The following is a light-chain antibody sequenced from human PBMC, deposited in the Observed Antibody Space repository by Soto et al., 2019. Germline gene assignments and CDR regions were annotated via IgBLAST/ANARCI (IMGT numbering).Light chain of an antibody. CDR3: EHYNNWPRT. CDR2: AAS. CDR1: QSVSSS. V-gene: IGKV3-15*01. J-gene: IGKJ1*01. Sequence: EIVLTQSPATLSLSPGERATLSCRASQSVSSSLAWYQQKPGQAPRLLIYAASTRATGIPARFSGSGSGTEFNFIISKLQSEDFAVYYCEHYNNWPRTVGQGTKV.